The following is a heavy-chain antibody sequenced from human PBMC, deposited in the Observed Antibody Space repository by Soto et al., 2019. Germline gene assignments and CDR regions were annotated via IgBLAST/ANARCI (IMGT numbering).Heavy chain of an antibody. D-gene: IGHD3-16*02. V-gene: IGHV5-51*07. CDR2: IYFGDSDN. CDR3: ARHYHGFDY. CDR1: GDRLTTNW. Sequence: GASLKSSGKGPGDRLTTNWSAWEHQMPGKGLERVGVIYFGDSDNRHRPSFQGQATISVDKSITTAYLQWSSLKASHTAMYYCARHYHGFDYCGQGTPGTLYS. J-gene: IGHJ4*02.